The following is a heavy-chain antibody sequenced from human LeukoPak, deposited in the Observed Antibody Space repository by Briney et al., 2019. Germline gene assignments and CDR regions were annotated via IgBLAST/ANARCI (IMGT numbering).Heavy chain of an antibody. J-gene: IGHJ6*03. CDR2: FYSGGST. D-gene: IGHD1-26*01. CDR1: GFTVSSNY. CDR3: ARAATGGSRYYYYYMDV. V-gene: IGHV3-66*02. Sequence: GGSLRLSCAASGFTVSSNYMSWVRQAPGKGLEWVSVFYSGGSTYYADSVKGRFTISRDNSKNTLYLQMNSLRAEDTAVYYCARAATGGSRYYYYYMDVWGKGTTVTVSS.